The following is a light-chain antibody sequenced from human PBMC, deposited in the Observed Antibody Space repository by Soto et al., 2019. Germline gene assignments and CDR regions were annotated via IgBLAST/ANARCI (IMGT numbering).Light chain of an antibody. Sequence: QSVLTQAASVSGSPGQSITISCTGTSSDVGGYNYVSWYQQFPGKVPKLLIYNVSNRPSGVSNRFSGSKSGNTASLTISGLQAEDEADYYCSSYAGSSNVFGTGTRSPS. CDR1: SSDVGGYNY. J-gene: IGLJ1*01. V-gene: IGLV2-14*01. CDR3: SSYAGSSNV. CDR2: NVS.